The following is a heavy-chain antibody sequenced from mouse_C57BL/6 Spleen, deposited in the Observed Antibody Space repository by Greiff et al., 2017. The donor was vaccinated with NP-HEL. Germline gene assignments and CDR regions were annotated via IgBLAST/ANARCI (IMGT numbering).Heavy chain of an antibody. Sequence: EVKLLESGPGLVKPSQSLSLTCSVTGYSITSGYYWNWIRQFPGNKLEWMGYISYDGSNNYNPSLKNRISITRDTSKNQFFLKLNSVTTEDTATYYCARAAVTTVHFDYWGQGTTLTVSS. CDR3: ARAAVTTVHFDY. CDR1: GYSITSGYY. J-gene: IGHJ2*01. CDR2: ISYDGSN. D-gene: IGHD1-1*01. V-gene: IGHV3-6*01.